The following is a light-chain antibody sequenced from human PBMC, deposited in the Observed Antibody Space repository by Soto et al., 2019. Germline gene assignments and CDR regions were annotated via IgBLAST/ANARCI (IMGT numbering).Light chain of an antibody. CDR3: QQRSNWQGAT. CDR1: QSVSSY. V-gene: IGKV3-11*01. CDR2: DAS. J-gene: IGKJ4*01. Sequence: EIVVTRSPATLSLSPGERATLSCRASQSVSSYLAWYQQKPGQAPRLLIYDASNRATGIPARFSGSGSGTDFTLTISSLEPEDFAVYYCQQRSNWQGATFGGGTKVDIK.